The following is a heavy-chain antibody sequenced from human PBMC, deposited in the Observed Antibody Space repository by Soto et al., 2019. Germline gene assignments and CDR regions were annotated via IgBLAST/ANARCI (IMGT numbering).Heavy chain of an antibody. CDR1: GYTFTSYY. J-gene: IGHJ1*01. CDR3: ARPDSSSWYSQYFQH. D-gene: IGHD6-13*01. V-gene: IGHV1-46*01. Sequence: GASVKVSCKASGYTFTSYYMHWVRQAPGQGLEWMGIINPSGGSTSYAQKFQGRVTITADESTSTAYMELSSLRSEDTAVYYCARPDSSSWYSQYFQHWGQGTLVTVSS. CDR2: INPSGGST.